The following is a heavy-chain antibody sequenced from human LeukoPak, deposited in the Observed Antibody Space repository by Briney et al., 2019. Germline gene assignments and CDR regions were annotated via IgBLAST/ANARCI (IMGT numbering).Heavy chain of an antibody. CDR1: GLNFGESA. Sequence: GGSLRLSCVASGLNFGESAMHWVRQAPGKGLEWVSLISADGGSAFSADSVKGRFSISRDNSKNSLYLQMDSLRSEDTAMYYCAKESGKFDYWGQGPLVVVSS. J-gene: IGHJ4*02. CDR3: AKESGKFDY. V-gene: IGHV3-43*02. CDR2: ISADGGSA.